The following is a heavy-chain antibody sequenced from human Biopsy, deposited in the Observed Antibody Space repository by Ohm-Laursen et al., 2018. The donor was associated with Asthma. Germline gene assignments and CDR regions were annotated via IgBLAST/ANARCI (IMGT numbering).Heavy chain of an antibody. V-gene: IGHV4-31*03. CDR1: YGSITSGGYY. D-gene: IGHD2-15*01. Sequence: TLSLTCTVSYGSITSGGYYWTWIRQHPGKGLEWIGFIYYSGGTYYNPSLKSRVSISIDTSKNQFSLKLSSVTAADTAVYYCARLSLEGYLTYNYFDPWGQGAPVTVSS. J-gene: IGHJ5*02. CDR2: IYYSGGT. CDR3: ARLSLEGYLTYNYFDP.